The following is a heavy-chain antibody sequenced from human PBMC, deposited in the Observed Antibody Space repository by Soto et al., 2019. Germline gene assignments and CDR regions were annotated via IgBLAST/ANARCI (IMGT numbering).Heavy chain of an antibody. CDR3: ARDYGDSAGGNYFDH. D-gene: IGHD4-17*01. CDR2: VYHSGSI. CDR1: SGSIRSTNW. V-gene: IGHV4-4*02. J-gene: IGHJ4*02. Sequence: QVQLQESGPGLVEPSGTLSLTCAVTSGSIRSTNWWSWVRQPPGKGLERIGEVYHSGSINYNRSFSSRVTISVDESKTQFSLKRRSVTAADTAVDYCARDYGDSAGGNYFDHWGQGTLVTVSS.